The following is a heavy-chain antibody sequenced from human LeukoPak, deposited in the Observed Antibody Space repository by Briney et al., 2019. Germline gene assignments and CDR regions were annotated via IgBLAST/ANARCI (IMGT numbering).Heavy chain of an antibody. CDR2: ISYDGSNK. J-gene: IGHJ3*02. CDR3: AREINGPLVVRAFDI. Sequence: PGRSLRLSCAASGFTFSSYARHWVRQAPGQGLEWVTVISYDGSNKYYADSVKGRFTISRDNSKNTLYLQMNSLRAEDTAVYYCAREINGPLVVRAFDIWGQGTMVTVSS. D-gene: IGHD3-22*01. CDR1: GFTFSSYA. V-gene: IGHV3-30-3*01.